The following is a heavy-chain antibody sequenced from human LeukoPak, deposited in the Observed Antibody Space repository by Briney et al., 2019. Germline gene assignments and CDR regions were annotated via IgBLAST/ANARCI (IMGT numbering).Heavy chain of an antibody. CDR2: ISAYNGNT. J-gene: IGHJ6*02. CDR1: GYTFTSYG. V-gene: IGHV1-18*01. CDR3: ARVPAAISQTTYYYYYYGMDV. D-gene: IGHD2-2*02. Sequence: GASVKVSCKASGYTFTSYGISWVRQAPGQGLEWMGWISAYNGNTNYARKLQGRVTMTTDTSTSTAYMELRSLRSDDTAVYYSARVPAAISQTTYYYYYYGMDVWGQGTTVTVSS.